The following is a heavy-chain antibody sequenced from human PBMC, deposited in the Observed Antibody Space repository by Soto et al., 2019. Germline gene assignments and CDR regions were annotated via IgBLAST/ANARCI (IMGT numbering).Heavy chain of an antibody. D-gene: IGHD2-15*01. CDR1: GFTFSSYE. CDR3: ARDCSGGSCFLKYYYYGMDV. CDR2: ISSSGSTI. J-gene: IGHJ6*02. V-gene: IGHV3-48*03. Sequence: GGSLRLSCAASGFTFSSYEMNWVRQAPGKWLEWVSYISSSGSTIYYADSVKGRFTISRDNAKNSLYLQMNSLRAEDTAVYYCARDCSGGSCFLKYYYYGMDVWGQGXTVTVYS.